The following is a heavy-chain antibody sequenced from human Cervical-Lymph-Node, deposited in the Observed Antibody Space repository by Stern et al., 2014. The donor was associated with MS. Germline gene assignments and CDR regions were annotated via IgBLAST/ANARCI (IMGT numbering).Heavy chain of an antibody. D-gene: IGHD5-12*01. V-gene: IGHV1-69*01. CDR3: ARLGSGYDSSYLDF. CDR1: GGTFSTDK. J-gene: IGHJ4*02. CDR2: IIPIFGTA. Sequence: VQLVQSGSEAKKPGSSVKGSCKVSGGTFSTDKISWVRQAPGQGLEWMGAIIPIFGTADYAQRFQDRVTIIADESTSEVHMELSSLRSEDTGVYYCARLGSGYDSSYLDFWGQGTLVTVSS.